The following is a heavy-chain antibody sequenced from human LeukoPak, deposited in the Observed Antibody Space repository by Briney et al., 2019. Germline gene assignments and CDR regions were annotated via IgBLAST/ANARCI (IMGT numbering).Heavy chain of an antibody. V-gene: IGHV3-7*03. J-gene: IGHJ4*02. Sequence: SGGSLRLSCAGSVFTFSNPWMSWVHQAPGKGLKWVANIKQDGSEKYYVDSVKGRFTISRDNAQNSLYLEMNSLRAEDTAIHYCATSTAAAGTDWGQGTLVTVSS. CDR1: VFTFSNPW. CDR3: ATSTAAAGTD. D-gene: IGHD6-13*01. CDR2: IKQDGSEK.